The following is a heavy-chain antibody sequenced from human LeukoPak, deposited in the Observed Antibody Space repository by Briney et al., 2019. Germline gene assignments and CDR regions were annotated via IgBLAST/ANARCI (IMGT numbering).Heavy chain of an antibody. CDR1: GFTFSSYG. V-gene: IGHV3-30*02. Sequence: GGSLRLSCAASGFTFSSYGMHWVRQAPGKGLEWVTFIRYDGSNKYYADSVKGRFSISRDNSKNTLYLQMNSLRAGDTAVYYCARRTLLGYWGQGTLVTVSS. J-gene: IGHJ4*02. CDR2: IRYDGSNK. D-gene: IGHD3-16*01. CDR3: ARRTLLGY.